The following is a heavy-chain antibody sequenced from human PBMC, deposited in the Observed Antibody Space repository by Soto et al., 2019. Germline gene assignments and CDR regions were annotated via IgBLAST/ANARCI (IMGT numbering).Heavy chain of an antibody. J-gene: IGHJ6*02. CDR3: ARHGRGGDRYCSSTSCPGMDV. V-gene: IGHV5-51*01. Sequence: GESLKISCKGSGYSFTSYWISWVRQMPGKGLEWMGIIYPGDSDTRYSPSFQGQVTISADKSISTAYLQWSSLKASDTAMYYCARHGRGGDRYCSSTSCPGMDVWGQGTTVTVSS. CDR2: IYPGDSDT. CDR1: GYSFTSYW. D-gene: IGHD2-2*01.